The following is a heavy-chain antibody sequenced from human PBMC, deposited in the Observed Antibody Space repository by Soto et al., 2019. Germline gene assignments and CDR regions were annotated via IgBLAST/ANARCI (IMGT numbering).Heavy chain of an antibody. V-gene: IGHV3-30*18. CDR1: GFTFSSYG. CDR2: ISYDGSDK. D-gene: IGHD2-2*01. J-gene: IGHJ6*02. CDR3: AKVTGYCSSSSCRRDYYYYYGMDV. Sequence: QVQLVESGGGMVQPGRSLRLSCAASGFTFSSYGMHWVRQAPGKGLEWVAVISYDGSDKYYADSVKGRFSISRDNSKNTLYLKMNSLRPEDTAVYYCAKVTGYCSSSSCRRDYYYYYGMDVWGQGTTVTVSS.